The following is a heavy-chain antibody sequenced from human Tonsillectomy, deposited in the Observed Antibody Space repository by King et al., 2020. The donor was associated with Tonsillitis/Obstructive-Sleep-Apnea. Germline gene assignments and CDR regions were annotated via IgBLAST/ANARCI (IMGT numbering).Heavy chain of an antibody. CDR3: ARDEWPQGFDT. CDR1: GGSFSGFY. CDR2: INQSGST. J-gene: IGHJ5*02. Sequence: VQLQQWGAGLLKPSETLSLTCAVYGGSFSGFYWSWIRQAPGKGLEWIGEINQSGSTNYNPSLKTRVTISVDTSKNQLSLKLSTVTAADTAVYYCARDEWPQGFDTWGQGTLVTVSS. D-gene: IGHD3-3*01. V-gene: IGHV4-34*01.